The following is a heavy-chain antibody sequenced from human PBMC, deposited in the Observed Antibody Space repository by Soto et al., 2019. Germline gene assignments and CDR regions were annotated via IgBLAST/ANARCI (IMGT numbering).Heavy chain of an antibody. V-gene: IGHV4-34*01. CDR1: GGSFSGYY. CDR3: ARSLRPSYYDILTGQDRESYFDY. D-gene: IGHD3-9*01. Sequence: SETLSLTCAVYGGSFSGYYWSWIRQPPGKGLEWIGEINHSGSTNYNPSLKSRVTISVDTSKNQFSLKLSSVTAADTAVYYCARSLRPSYYDILTGQDRESYFDYWGQGTLVTVSS. J-gene: IGHJ4*02. CDR2: INHSGST.